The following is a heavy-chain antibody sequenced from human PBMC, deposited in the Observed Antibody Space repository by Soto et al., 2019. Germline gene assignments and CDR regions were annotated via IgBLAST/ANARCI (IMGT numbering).Heavy chain of an antibody. CDR2: IYHSGST. Sequence: SETLSLTCAVSGGSISSGGYSWSWIRQPPGKGLEWIGYIYHSGSTYYNPSLKSRVTISVDRSKNQFSLKLSSVTAADTAVYYCARARGSYDFWSGRSLQTFDYWGQGTLVTVSS. CDR3: ARARGSYDFWSGRSLQTFDY. D-gene: IGHD3-3*01. J-gene: IGHJ4*02. CDR1: GGSISSGGYS. V-gene: IGHV4-30-2*01.